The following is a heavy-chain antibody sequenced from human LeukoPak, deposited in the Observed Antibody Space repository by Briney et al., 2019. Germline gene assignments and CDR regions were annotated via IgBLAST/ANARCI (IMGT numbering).Heavy chain of an antibody. D-gene: IGHD3-22*01. J-gene: IGHJ4*02. Sequence: GGSLRLSCAVSGITLSNYGMSWVRQAPGKGREWVAGISDSAGRTKYADSVKGRFTISRHNPKNPLYLQMNSLRAEDTAVYFCAKRGVVIRVILVGFHKEAYYFDSWGQGALVTVSS. CDR3: AKRGVVIRVILVGFHKEAYYFDS. CDR2: ISDSAGRT. CDR1: GITLSNYG. V-gene: IGHV3-23*01.